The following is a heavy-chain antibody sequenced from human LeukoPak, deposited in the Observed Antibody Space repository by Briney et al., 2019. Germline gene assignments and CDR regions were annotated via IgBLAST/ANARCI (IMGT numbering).Heavy chain of an antibody. CDR1: GYSISSGYY. CDR3: ARVGYFDWFEHNDAFDI. Sequence: KASETLSLTCTVSGYSISSGYYWGWIRQPPGKGLEWIGSIYHSGSTYYNPSLKSRVTISVDTSKNQFSLKLSSVTAADTAVYYCARVGYFDWFEHNDAFDIWGQGTMVTVSS. J-gene: IGHJ3*02. CDR2: IYHSGST. D-gene: IGHD3-9*01. V-gene: IGHV4-38-2*02.